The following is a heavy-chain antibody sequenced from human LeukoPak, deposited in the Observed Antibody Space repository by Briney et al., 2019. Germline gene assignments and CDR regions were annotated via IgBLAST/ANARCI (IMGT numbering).Heavy chain of an antibody. V-gene: IGHV4-61*01. J-gene: IGHJ4*02. CDR1: GGXVSSGSYY. Sequence: PSETLSLTCTVSGGXVSSGSYYWSWIRQPPGKGLEWIGYIYYSGSTNYNPSLKSRVTISVDTFKNQFSLKLSSVTAADTAVYYCARGGYCSGGSCYSDYWGQGTLVTVSS. D-gene: IGHD2-15*01. CDR2: IYYSGST. CDR3: ARGGYCSGGSCYSDY.